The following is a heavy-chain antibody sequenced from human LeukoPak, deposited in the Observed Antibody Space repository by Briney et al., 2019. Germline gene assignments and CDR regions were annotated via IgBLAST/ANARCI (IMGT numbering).Heavy chain of an antibody. CDR2: IDHSGTT. CDR3: ARPYYYDSRIDP. D-gene: IGHD3-22*01. Sequence: SETLSLTCVVYGGSFSGYYWTWIRQPPGKGLEWIGEIDHSGTTNYNPSLKSRVTMSVDTSKNQFSLKLSSVTAADTAVYYCARPYYYDSRIDPWGQGTLVTVSS. J-gene: IGHJ5*02. V-gene: IGHV4-34*10. CDR1: GGSFSGYY.